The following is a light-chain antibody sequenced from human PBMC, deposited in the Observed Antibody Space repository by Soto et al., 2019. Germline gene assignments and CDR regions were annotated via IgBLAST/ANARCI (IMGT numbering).Light chain of an antibody. CDR3: QSYDSRLSGSKV. Sequence: QSVLTQPPSVSGAPGQRVTISCTGSSSNIGAGYDVHWYQQLPGTAPKLLIYGNSNRPSGVPDRFSGSKSGTSASLAITGLQAEDEGDYYCQSYDSRLSGSKVFGGGTKVTVL. V-gene: IGLV1-40*01. CDR2: GNS. J-gene: IGLJ2*01. CDR1: SSNIGAGYD.